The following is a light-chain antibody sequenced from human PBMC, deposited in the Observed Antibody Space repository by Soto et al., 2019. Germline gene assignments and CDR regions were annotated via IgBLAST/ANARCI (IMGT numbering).Light chain of an antibody. CDR1: QDISNY. CDR2: AVS. CDR3: LQSYNFPFT. J-gene: IGKJ3*01. V-gene: IGKV1-39*01. Sequence: DIQMTQSPSSLSASVGDTVTLICRASQDISNYLNWFQQKPGKAPKLLIYAVSTLRSGVPSRFSGGESGTEFTLTISSLQPEDFATYFCLQSYNFPFTFGPG.